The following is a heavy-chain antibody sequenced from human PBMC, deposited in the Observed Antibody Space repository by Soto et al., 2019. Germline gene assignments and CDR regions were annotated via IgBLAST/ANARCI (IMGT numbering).Heavy chain of an antibody. CDR1: GYTFTSYG. CDR3: ARGAQWDFLSDY. CDR2: ISAYNGNT. J-gene: IGHJ4*02. D-gene: IGHD1-26*01. Sequence: ASVKVSCKASGYTFTSYGISWVRQAPGQGLEWMGWISAYNGNTHYEEKLQGRVTLTTDTSTSTAYMELRSLRSDDTAVYFCARGAQWDFLSDYWGQGTLVTLSS. V-gene: IGHV1-18*01.